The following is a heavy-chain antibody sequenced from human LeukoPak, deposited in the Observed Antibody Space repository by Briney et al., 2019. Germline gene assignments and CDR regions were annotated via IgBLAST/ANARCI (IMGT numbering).Heavy chain of an antibody. CDR3: STATVRWGDYGH. J-gene: IGHJ4*02. Sequence: GGPLRLSCAASGFTFSNVWINWVRQAPGKGLEWVGHIKSKPDGGTTDYAAPVKGRFTISRDDSKSTVSLQMNSLKTEDTAVYYCSTATVRWGDYGHWGQGTLVTVSS. CDR2: IKSKPDGGTT. CDR1: GFTFSNVW. D-gene: IGHD4-17*01. V-gene: IGHV3-15*01.